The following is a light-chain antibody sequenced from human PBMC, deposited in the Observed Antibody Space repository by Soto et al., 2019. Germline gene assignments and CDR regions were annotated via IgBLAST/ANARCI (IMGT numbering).Light chain of an antibody. CDR3: QQYHNWPSMYT. CDR2: GAS. J-gene: IGKJ2*01. V-gene: IGKV3-15*01. CDR1: QSVSSN. Sequence: EIVTTQSPATLSVSPGERATLSCRASQSVSSNLAWYQQKPGQAPRLLIYGASTRATDIPARFSGSGSGTEFTLTISSLQSEDFAIYYCQQYHNWPSMYTFGQGTKLEIK.